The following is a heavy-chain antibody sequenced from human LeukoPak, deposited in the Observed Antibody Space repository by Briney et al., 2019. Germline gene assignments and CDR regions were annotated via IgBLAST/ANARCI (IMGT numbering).Heavy chain of an antibody. CDR3: AKGKYSSSSATFDY. J-gene: IGHJ4*02. V-gene: IGHV3-9*01. D-gene: IGHD6-13*01. Sequence: GRSLRLSCAASGFTFDDYAMHWVRQAPGKGLEWVSGISWNSGSIGYADSVKGRFTISRDNAKNSLYLQMNSLRAEDTALYYCAKGKYSSSSATFDYWGQGTLVTVSS. CDR2: ISWNSGSI. CDR1: GFTFDDYA.